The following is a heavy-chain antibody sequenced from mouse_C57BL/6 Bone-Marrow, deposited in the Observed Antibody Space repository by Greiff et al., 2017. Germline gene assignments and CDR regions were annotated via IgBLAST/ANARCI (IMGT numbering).Heavy chain of an antibody. CDR2: ISYDGSN. J-gene: IGHJ4*01. CDR3: ARVPRRSSIYAMDY. V-gene: IGHV3-6*01. Sequence: EVKLMESGPGLVKPSQSLSLTCSVTGYSITSGYYWNWIRQFPGNKLEWMGYISYDGSNNYNPSLQNRISLTRDTSKNQFFLKLHSVTTEDTATYYFARVPRRSSIYAMDYWGQGTSVTGSS. CDR1: GYSITSGYY.